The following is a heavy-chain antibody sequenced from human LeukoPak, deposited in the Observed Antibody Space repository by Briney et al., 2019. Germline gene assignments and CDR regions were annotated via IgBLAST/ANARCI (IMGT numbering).Heavy chain of an antibody. Sequence: PSETLSLTCTVSGGSISSGGYYWSWIRQHPGKGLEWIGYIYYSGSTYYNPSLKSRVTISVDTSKNQFSLKLSSVTAADTAVYYCAREQVGWFGEFIVDYWGQGTLVTVSS. J-gene: IGHJ4*02. CDR1: GGSISSGGYY. CDR2: IYYSGST. D-gene: IGHD3-10*01. V-gene: IGHV4-31*03. CDR3: AREQVGWFGEFIVDY.